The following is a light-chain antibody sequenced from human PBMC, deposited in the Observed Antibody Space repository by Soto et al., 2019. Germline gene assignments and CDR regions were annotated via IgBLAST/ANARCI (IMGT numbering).Light chain of an antibody. Sequence: EIVMTQSPATLSVSPGERATLSCRGSQSVSSSLAWYQQKPGQAPRLLIYGASTRATGIPARFSGSGSETEFTLTISSLQSEDSAVYYCQQYNNWWTFGQGTKVEIK. J-gene: IGKJ1*01. CDR3: QQYNNWWT. CDR1: QSVSSS. V-gene: IGKV3-15*01. CDR2: GAS.